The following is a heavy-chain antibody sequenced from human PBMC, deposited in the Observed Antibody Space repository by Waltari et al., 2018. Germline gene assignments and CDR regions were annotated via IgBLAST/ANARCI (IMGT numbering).Heavy chain of an antibody. J-gene: IGHJ5*02. CDR1: GGSFSGYY. Sequence: QVQLQQWGAGLLKPSETLSLTCAVYGGSFSGYYRSWIRQPPGKGLEWIGEINHSGSTNYNPSLKSRVTISVDTSKNQFSLKLSSVTAADTAVYYCARSSGWYSRYWFDPWGQGTLVTVSS. CDR3: ARSSGWYSRYWFDP. V-gene: IGHV4-34*01. D-gene: IGHD6-19*01. CDR2: INHSGST.